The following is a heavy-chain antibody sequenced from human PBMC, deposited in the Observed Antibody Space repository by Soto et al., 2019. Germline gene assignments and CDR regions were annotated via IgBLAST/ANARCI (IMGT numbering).Heavy chain of an antibody. J-gene: IGHJ4*02. CDR3: ARGSYGDYGPNTNFDY. CDR1: GFTFSSYS. D-gene: IGHD4-17*01. V-gene: IGHV3-21*01. CDR2: ISSSSSYI. Sequence: LRLSCAASGFTFSSYSMNWVRQAPGKGLEWVSSISSSSSYIYYADSVKGRFTISRDNAKNSLYLQMNSLRAEDTAVYYCARGSYGDYGPNTNFDYCGQRTLVTVSS.